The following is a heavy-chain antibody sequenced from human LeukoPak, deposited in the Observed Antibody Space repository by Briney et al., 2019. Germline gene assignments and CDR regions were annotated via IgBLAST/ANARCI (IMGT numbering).Heavy chain of an antibody. CDR2: IYYSGST. CDR1: GGSISSSSYY. V-gene: IGHV4-39*01. J-gene: IGHJ6*03. CDR3: ATSYYMDV. Sequence: PSETLSLTCTVSGGSISSSSYYWGWIRRPPGKGLEWIGSIYYSGSTYYNPSLKSRVTISVDASKNQFSLKLSSVTAADTAVYYCATSYYMDVWGKGTTVTVSS.